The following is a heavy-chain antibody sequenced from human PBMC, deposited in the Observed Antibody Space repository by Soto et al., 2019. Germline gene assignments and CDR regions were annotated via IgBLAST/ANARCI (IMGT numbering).Heavy chain of an antibody. V-gene: IGHV3-23*01. CDR1: GFSFVSFA. Sequence: GGSLRLSCTTSGFSFVSFAMTWVRQAPGKGLEWVATISGSDGKTYYADSVKGRFSISRDTSRNTLYLQMNSLRADDRAIYYCAKWSYLDYWGQGTRVTVSS. J-gene: IGHJ4*02. D-gene: IGHD3-3*01. CDR3: AKWSYLDY. CDR2: ISGSDGKT.